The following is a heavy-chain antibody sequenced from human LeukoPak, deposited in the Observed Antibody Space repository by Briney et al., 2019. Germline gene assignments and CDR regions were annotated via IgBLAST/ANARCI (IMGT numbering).Heavy chain of an antibody. CDR2: ISAYNGNT. Sequence: GASVKVSCKASGYTFTSYGISWVRQAPGQGLEWMGWISAYNGNTNYAQKLQGRVTMTTDTSTSTAYMELRSLRSDDTAVYYCARGGKYYDSSGYFHYWGQGTLVTVSS. D-gene: IGHD3-22*01. J-gene: IGHJ4*02. CDR3: ARGGKYYDSSGYFHY. V-gene: IGHV1-18*01. CDR1: GYTFTSYG.